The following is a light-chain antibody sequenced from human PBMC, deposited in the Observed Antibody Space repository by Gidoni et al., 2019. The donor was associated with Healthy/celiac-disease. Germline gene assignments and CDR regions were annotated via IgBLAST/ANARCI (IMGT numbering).Light chain of an antibody. CDR2: GAS. CDR3: QQYNNWPIT. V-gene: IGKV3D-15*01. Sequence: EIVMPQSPATLSVSPGERATLSCRASQSVSSNLAWYQQKPGQAPRLLIYGASTRATGIPARCSGSGSGTEFTLTISSLQSEDVAVYYCQQYNNWPITFGQGTRLEIK. J-gene: IGKJ5*01. CDR1: QSVSSN.